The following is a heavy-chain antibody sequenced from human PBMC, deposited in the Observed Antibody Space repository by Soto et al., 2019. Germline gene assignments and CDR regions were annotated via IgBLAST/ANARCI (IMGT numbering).Heavy chain of an antibody. Sequence: QVQLVQSGAELKKPGASVKVSCKASGYTFSNYDMNWVRQATGQGPEWIGWVNPNNGDTGYAQKFQGRVTLTTDISTTTPYMELTSLRSEDTAIYYCAKVSRKGSAIDFDYWGQGTLITVS. CDR1: GYTFSNYD. D-gene: IGHD3-10*01. CDR3: AKVSRKGSAIDFDY. V-gene: IGHV1-8*01. J-gene: IGHJ4*02. CDR2: VNPNNGDT.